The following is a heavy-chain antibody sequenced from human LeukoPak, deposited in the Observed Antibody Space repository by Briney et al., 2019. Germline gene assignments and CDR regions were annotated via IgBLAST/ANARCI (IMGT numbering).Heavy chain of an antibody. V-gene: IGHV3-30-3*01. CDR1: GFTFSSYA. Sequence: GGSLRLSCAASGFTFSSYAMHWVRQAPGKGLEWVAVISYDGSNKYYADSVEGRFTISRDNSKNTLYLQMNSLRAEDTAVYYCASGSTHFDYWGQGTLVTVSS. J-gene: IGHJ4*02. CDR3: ASGSTHFDY. CDR2: ISYDGSNK. D-gene: IGHD1-26*01.